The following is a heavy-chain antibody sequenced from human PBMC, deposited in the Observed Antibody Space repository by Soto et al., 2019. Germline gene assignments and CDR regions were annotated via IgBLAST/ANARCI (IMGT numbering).Heavy chain of an antibody. V-gene: IGHV3-23*01. Sequence: GGSLRLSCAASGFTFSSYAMSWVRQAPGKGLEWVSAISGSGGSTYYADSVKGRFTISRDNSKNTLYLQMNSLRAEDTAVYYCAKDIGYYDSSGQDTSFPDWGQGTMVTVSS. CDR1: GFTFSSYA. CDR2: ISGSGGST. CDR3: AKDIGYYDSSGQDTSFPD. J-gene: IGHJ3*01. D-gene: IGHD3-22*01.